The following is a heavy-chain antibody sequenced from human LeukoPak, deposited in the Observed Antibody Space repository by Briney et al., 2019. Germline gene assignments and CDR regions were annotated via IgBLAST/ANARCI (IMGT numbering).Heavy chain of an antibody. CDR2: MYYRGST. CDR3: ATTTIRLGY. Sequence: GSLRLSCAASGFTFSSYWMSWIRQPPGKGLEWIGSMYYRGSTYHNPSLKSRVTISVDTSKNQFSLKPSSVTAADTAVYYCATTTIRLGYWGQGTLVTVSS. CDR1: GFTFSSYW. D-gene: IGHD1-26*01. J-gene: IGHJ4*02. V-gene: IGHV4-39*07.